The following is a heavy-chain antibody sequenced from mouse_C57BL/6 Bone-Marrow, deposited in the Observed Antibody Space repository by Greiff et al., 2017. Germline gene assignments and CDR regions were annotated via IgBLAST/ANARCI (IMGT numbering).Heavy chain of an antibody. D-gene: IGHD1-1*01. J-gene: IGHJ4*01. CDR2: INPYNGDT. CDR1: GYSFTGYF. CDR3: ARAGLLRGGYAMDY. Sequence: VQLQQSGPELVKPGDSVKISCKASGYSFTGYFMNWVMQSHGKSLEWIGRINPYNGDTFYNQKFKGKATLTVDKSSSTAHMELRSLTSEDSAVYYCARAGLLRGGYAMDYWGQGTSVTVSS. V-gene: IGHV1-20*01.